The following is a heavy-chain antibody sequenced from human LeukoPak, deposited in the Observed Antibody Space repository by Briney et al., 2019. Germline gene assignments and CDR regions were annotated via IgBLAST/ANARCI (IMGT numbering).Heavy chain of an antibody. CDR2: ISGSGGST. J-gene: IGHJ4*02. CDR3: AKDLLPFSSRGPCDY. D-gene: IGHD6-13*01. V-gene: IGHV3-23*01. CDR1: GFTYSSYA. Sequence: PGGSLRLSCAASGFTYSSYAMSWVRQAPGKGLEWVSAISGSGGSTYYADSVKGRFTISRDNSKNTLYLQMNSLRAEDTAVYYCAKDLLPFSSRGPCDYWGQGTLVTVSS.